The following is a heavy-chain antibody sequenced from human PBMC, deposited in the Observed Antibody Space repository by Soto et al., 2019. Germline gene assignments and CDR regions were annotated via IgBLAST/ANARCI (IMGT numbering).Heavy chain of an antibody. V-gene: IGHV3-49*03. Sequence: GGSLRLSCTASGFTFGDYAMSWFRQAPGKGLEWVGFIRSKAYGGTTEYAASVKGRFTISRDDSKSIAYLQMNSLKTEDTAVYYCTASRTIFGVVMWGQGTLVTVSS. D-gene: IGHD3-3*01. CDR2: IRSKAYGGTT. CDR3: TASRTIFGVVM. J-gene: IGHJ4*02. CDR1: GFTFGDYA.